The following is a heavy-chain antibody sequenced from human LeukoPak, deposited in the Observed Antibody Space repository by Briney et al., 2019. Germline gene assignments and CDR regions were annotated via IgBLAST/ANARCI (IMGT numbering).Heavy chain of an antibody. V-gene: IGHV3-21*05. CDR1: GFTFSSYR. D-gene: IGHD3-22*01. CDR2: ISSSTTDI. J-gene: IGHJ4*02. Sequence: GGSLRLSCADSGFTFSSYRMSWVRQAPGKGLEWVLCISSSTTDIYYADSVKGRFTISRDNAKNSLYLQMNSLRAEDTAVYYCARVNFYDSAALFDSWGQGTLVTVSS. CDR3: ARVNFYDSAALFDS.